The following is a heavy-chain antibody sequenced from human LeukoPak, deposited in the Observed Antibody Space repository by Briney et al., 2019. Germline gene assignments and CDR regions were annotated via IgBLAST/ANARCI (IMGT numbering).Heavy chain of an antibody. CDR3: ARLNFRGGEALHFDS. J-gene: IGHJ4*02. CDR2: IHSDGTT. D-gene: IGHD3-16*01. V-gene: IGHV4-4*09. CDR1: GGSLTNYY. Sequence: KPSETLSLTCRVSGGSLTNYYWGWIRQPPGKGLEFIGYIHSDGTTNYDSSLQSRVAKSLDTSKIQFSLRLYSVTAADTALYFCARLNFRGGEALHFDSWGQGTLVTVSS.